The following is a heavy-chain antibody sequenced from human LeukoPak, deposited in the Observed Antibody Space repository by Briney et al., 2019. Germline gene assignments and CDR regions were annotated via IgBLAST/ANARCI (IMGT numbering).Heavy chain of an antibody. D-gene: IGHD1-26*01. CDR1: GFTFSSYA. Sequence: GRSLGLSCAASGFTFSSYAMHWVRQAPGKGLEYVSAISSNGGSTYYANSVKGRFTISRDNSKNTLYLQMGSLRAEDMAVYYCARGGEEWELPGRYYYYYGMDVWGQGTTVTVSS. J-gene: IGHJ6*02. V-gene: IGHV3-64*01. CDR3: ARGGEEWELPGRYYYYYGMDV. CDR2: ISSNGGST.